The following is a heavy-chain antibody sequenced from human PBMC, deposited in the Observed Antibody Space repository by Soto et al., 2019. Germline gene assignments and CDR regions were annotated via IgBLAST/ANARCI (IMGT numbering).Heavy chain of an antibody. Sequence: QVQLVQSGAEVKKPGSSVKVSCKASGGTFSSDAISWVRQAPGQGLEWMGGIIPMFGTANYAQKFQDKVTSTADESTSTAYMGLSSLKSEDTAVYYWARGAGIAADGMVYYYGMDVWGQGTTVTVSS. J-gene: IGHJ6*02. V-gene: IGHV1-69*12. CDR1: GGTFSSDA. D-gene: IGHD6-13*01. CDR2: IIPMFGTA. CDR3: ARGAGIAADGMVYYYGMDV.